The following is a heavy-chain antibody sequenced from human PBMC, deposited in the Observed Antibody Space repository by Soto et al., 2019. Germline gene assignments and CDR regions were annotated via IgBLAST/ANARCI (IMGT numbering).Heavy chain of an antibody. CDR2: IIPIFGTA. CDR3: ASGPGRGAARYGMDV. CDR1: GGTFSSYA. J-gene: IGHJ6*02. D-gene: IGHD6-6*01. V-gene: IGHV1-69*13. Sequence: SVKVSCKASGGTFSSYAISWVRQAPGQGLEWMGGIIPIFGTANYAQKFQGRVTITADESTSTAYMELSSLRSEDTAVCYCASGPGRGAARYGMDVWGQGTTVTVSS.